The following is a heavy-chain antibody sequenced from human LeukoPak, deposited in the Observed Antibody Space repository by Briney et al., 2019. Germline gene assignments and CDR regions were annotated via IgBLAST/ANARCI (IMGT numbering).Heavy chain of an antibody. J-gene: IGHJ5*02. CDR1: GGSISSSSYY. CDR2: IYYSGST. Sequence: KPSETLSLTCTVSGGSISSSSYYWGWIRQPPGKGLEWIGSIYYSGSTYYNPSLKSRVTISVDTSKNQFSLKLSSVTAADTAVYYCARRVVRLLWTYNWFDPWGQGTLVTVSS. V-gene: IGHV4-39*01. D-gene: IGHD3-3*01. CDR3: ARRVVRLLWTYNWFDP.